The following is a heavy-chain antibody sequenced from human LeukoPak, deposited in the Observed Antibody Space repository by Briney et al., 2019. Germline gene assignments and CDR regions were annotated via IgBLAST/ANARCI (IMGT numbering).Heavy chain of an antibody. D-gene: IGHD3-3*01. CDR3: ARDGRFLEWLSGYYMDV. V-gene: IGHV3-21*01. CDR1: GFSFSSYS. CDR2: ISSSSSYI. Sequence: GGSLRLSCAASGFSFSSYSMNWVRQAPGKGLEWVSSISSSSSYIYYADSVKGRFTISRDNAKNSSELQMNSLIAEDTAVYYCARDGRFLEWLSGYYMDVWGKGTTVTASS. J-gene: IGHJ6*03.